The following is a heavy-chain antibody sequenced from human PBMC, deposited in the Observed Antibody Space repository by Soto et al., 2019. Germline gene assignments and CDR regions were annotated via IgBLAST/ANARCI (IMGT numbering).Heavy chain of an antibody. CDR3: VRLLRGVVQAPRTNWFDP. V-gene: IGHV1-2*02. D-gene: IGHD1-1*01. CDR2: INPNSGGT. J-gene: IGHJ5*02. CDR1: GYTFTGYY. Sequence: GASVKVSCKASGYTFTGYYMHWVRQAPGQGLEWMGWINPNSGGTNYAQKFQGRVTMTRDTSISTAYMELSRLRSDDTAVYYCVRLLRGVVQAPRTNWFDPWGQGTLVTVSS.